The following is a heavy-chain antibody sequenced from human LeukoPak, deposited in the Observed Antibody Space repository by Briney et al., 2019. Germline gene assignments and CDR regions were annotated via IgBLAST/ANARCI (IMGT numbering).Heavy chain of an antibody. D-gene: IGHD6-13*01. CDR3: ASTQGDIAAAGTGFDP. CDR2: IYYSGST. V-gene: IGHV4-30-4*01. Sequence: PSETLSLTCTVSGGSISSGDYYWSWIRQPPGKGLEWIGYIYYSGSTYYNPSLKSRVTISVDTSKNQFSLKLSSVTAADTAVYYCASTQGDIAAAGTGFDPWGQGTLVTVSS. J-gene: IGHJ5*02. CDR1: GGSISSGDYY.